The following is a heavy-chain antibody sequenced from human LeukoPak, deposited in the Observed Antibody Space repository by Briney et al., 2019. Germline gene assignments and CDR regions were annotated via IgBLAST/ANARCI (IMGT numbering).Heavy chain of an antibody. V-gene: IGHV4-59*08. Sequence: SETLSPTCTVSGGSLSSYYWSWIRQPPGKGLEWIGYIYHSGSTNYNPSLKSRVTMSVDTSKNQFSLKLSSVTAADTAVYHCARQGSDCSGGSCYYYYFDYWGQGTLVTVSS. J-gene: IGHJ4*02. CDR2: IYHSGST. CDR1: GGSLSSYY. CDR3: ARQGSDCSGGSCYYYYFDY. D-gene: IGHD2-15*01.